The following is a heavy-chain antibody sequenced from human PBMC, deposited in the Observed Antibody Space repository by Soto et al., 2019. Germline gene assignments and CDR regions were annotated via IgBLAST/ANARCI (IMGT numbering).Heavy chain of an antibody. CDR2: INPNSGGT. V-gene: IGHV1-2*02. CDR3: ARDVTRTQSCTNGVCYYHYFDMDD. J-gene: IGHJ6*02. CDR1: GYTFTDYY. D-gene: IGHD2-8*01. Sequence: ASVKVSCKASGYTFTDYYVHWVRQAPGQGLEWMGWINPNSGGTKTAQKFQGRVTVTRDTSISTAYMDLSRLRSDDTAVYYCARDVTRTQSCTNGVCYYHYFDMDDWGQGTMVTVSS.